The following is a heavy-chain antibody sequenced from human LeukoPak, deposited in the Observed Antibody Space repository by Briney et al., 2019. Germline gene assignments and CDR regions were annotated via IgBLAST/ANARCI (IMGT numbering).Heavy chain of an antibody. D-gene: IGHD2-8*01. CDR3: ARAGIPGYCTNVTCSNWLDP. CDR1: GDTFTTYA. CDR2: IIPMFDTP. Sequence: ASVKVSCKASGDTFTTYAIIWVRQAPGQGLEWMGGIIPMFDTPNYAQRLQGRVTITADKSTKTAYMELTSLRSEDTAVYYCARAGIPGYCTNVTCSNWLDPWGQGTLVTVSS. V-gene: IGHV1-69*06. J-gene: IGHJ5*02.